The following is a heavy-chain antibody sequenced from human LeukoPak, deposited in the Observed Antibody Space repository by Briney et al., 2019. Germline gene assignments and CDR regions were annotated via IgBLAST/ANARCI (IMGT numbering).Heavy chain of an antibody. D-gene: IGHD3-22*01. CDR1: GYTFISYG. V-gene: IGHV1-18*01. CDR2: ISAYNGNT. CDR3: ASYYFEINGYYSLFDY. Sequence: ASVKVSCKASGYTFISYGISWVRQAPGQGLEWMGWISAYNGNTNYAQKFQGRVTMTTDTSTSTAYMELRSLRSDDTAVYYCASYYFEINGYYSLFDYWGQGNLVTVSS. J-gene: IGHJ4*02.